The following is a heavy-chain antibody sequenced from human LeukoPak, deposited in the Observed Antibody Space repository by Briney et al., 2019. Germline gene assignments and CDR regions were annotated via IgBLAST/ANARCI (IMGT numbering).Heavy chain of an antibody. V-gene: IGHV4-59*08. D-gene: IGHD3-10*01. CDR2: FSDSGST. CDR3: ARHATGSYSVPWLDP. Sequence: SETLSLTCTVSGGSISSHYWSWIRQPPGKGLEWIGYFSDSGSTIYNPSLKSRVTILGDTSKNQFSLKLSSVTAADTAVYYCARHATGSYSVPWLDPWGQGTLVTVSS. CDR1: GGSISSHY. J-gene: IGHJ5*02.